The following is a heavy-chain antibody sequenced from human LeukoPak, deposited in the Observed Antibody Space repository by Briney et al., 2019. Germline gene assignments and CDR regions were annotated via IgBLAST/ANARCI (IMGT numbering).Heavy chain of an antibody. CDR3: AKVWSITMVRGVPYFDY. V-gene: IGHV3-23*01. CDR2: ISGSGGST. D-gene: IGHD3-10*01. Sequence: PGGSLRLSCAASGFTFSSYAMSWVRQAPGKGLEWVSAISGSGGSTYYADSVKGRFTISRDNSKNTLYLQMNSLRAEDTAVYYCAKVWSITMVRGVPYFDYWGQGTLVTVSS. CDR1: GFTFSSYA. J-gene: IGHJ4*02.